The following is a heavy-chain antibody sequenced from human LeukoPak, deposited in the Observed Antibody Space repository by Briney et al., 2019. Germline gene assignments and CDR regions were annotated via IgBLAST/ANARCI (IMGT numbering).Heavy chain of an antibody. J-gene: IGHJ4*02. D-gene: IGHD6-19*01. Sequence: ASVKVSCKTSGYTFTRYDIHWVRQASGQGPEWRGWMNPHSANTGYGQKFQGRVAMTRNTSISTAYMELSSLRSEDTAMYYCARAKAVAGKVVMAGRKYYFDSWGQGTLVTVSS. CDR1: GYTFTRYD. CDR2: MNPHSANT. V-gene: IGHV1-8*01. CDR3: ARAKAVAGKVVMAGRKYYFDS.